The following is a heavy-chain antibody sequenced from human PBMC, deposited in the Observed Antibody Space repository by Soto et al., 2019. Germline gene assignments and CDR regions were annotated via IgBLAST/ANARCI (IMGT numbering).Heavy chain of an antibody. Sequence: EVQLVESGGGLVHHGGCLRLSCAASGVSMTKTWMHWGRRAPGKGLEWVGRGKSKADGGTAEYAAPVKGRFTVSRDDSNNTQYLQMTSLKMEDTAVYYCNSYPDFWGGHTPLWGQGTLVTVSS. CDR2: GKSKADGGTA. J-gene: IGHJ4*02. D-gene: IGHD3-3*01. CDR1: GVSMTKTW. CDR3: NSYPDFWGGHTPL. V-gene: IGHV3-15*07.